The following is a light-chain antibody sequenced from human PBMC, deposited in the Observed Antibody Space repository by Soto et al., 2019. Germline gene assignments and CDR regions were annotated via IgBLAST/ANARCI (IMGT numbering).Light chain of an antibody. V-gene: IGKV1-5*01. CDR1: QSISSW. CDR3: QQSYSTLAIT. CDR2: DAS. Sequence: DTQLTQSPSFLSASVGDRVTITCRASQSISSWLAWYQQKPGKAPKLLIYDASSLESGVPSRFSGSGSGTEFTLTISSLQPDDFATYYCQQSYSTLAITFGQGTRLEI. J-gene: IGKJ5*01.